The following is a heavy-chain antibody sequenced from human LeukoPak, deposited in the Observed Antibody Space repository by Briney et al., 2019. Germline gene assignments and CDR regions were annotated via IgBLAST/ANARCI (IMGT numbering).Heavy chain of an antibody. V-gene: IGHV3-21*01. CDR2: ISSSRSYI. J-gene: IGHJ4*02. Sequence: GGSLRLSCAASGFTFSSYSMNWVRQAPGKGLEWVSSISSSRSYIYYADSVKGRFTISRDNAKNSLYLQMNSLRAEDTAVYYCARDPLESTVTRHIDYWGQGTLVTVSS. CDR3: ARDPLESTVTRHIDY. D-gene: IGHD4-17*01. CDR1: GFTFSSYS.